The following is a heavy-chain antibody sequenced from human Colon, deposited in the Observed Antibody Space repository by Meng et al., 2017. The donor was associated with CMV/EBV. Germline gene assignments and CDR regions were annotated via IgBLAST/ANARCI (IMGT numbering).Heavy chain of an antibody. CDR1: GFSFSSYA. D-gene: IGHD3-16*01. V-gene: IGHV3-23*01. CDR3: AKDLSGGVMGFDF. CDR2: VTSCGGTT. J-gene: IGHJ5*01. Sequence: GGSLRLSCAASGFSFSSYAMNWVRQAPGKGLEWVSGVTSCGGTTFYADSVKGRFTISRDNSRNTLFLQMNNLRAEDAAIYYCAKDLSGGVMGFDFWGQGTLVTVSS.